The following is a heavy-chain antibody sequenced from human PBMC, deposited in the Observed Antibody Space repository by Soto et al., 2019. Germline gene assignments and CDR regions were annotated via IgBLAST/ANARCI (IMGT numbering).Heavy chain of an antibody. CDR3: ARPTVRWYFDL. J-gene: IGHJ2*01. D-gene: IGHD4-17*01. V-gene: IGHV3-23*01. CDR2: ISGSGGST. CDR1: GFTFSIYA. Sequence: EVQLLESGGGLVQPGGSLRLSCAASGFTFSIYAMNWVRQAPGKGLEWVSVISGSGGSTYYADSVKGRFTISRDNSKNTLYLQMNSLRAEDTAVYYCARPTVRWYFDLWGRGTLVTVSS.